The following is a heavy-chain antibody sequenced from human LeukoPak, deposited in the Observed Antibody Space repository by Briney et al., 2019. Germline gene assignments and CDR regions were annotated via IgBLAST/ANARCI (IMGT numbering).Heavy chain of an antibody. Sequence: PGGSLRLSCAASGFTFSNYGMHWVRQAPGKGLEWVTVISYDGSDKYYADSVKGRFTISRDNAKNSLYLQMNSLRAEDTAVYYCARRGQQLPQDAFDIWGQGTMVTVSS. CDR1: GFTFSNYG. CDR3: ARRGQQLPQDAFDI. J-gene: IGHJ3*02. CDR2: ISYDGSDK. D-gene: IGHD6-13*01. V-gene: IGHV3-30*03.